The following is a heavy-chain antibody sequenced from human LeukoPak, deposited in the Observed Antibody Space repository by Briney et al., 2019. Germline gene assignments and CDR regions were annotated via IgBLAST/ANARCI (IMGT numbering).Heavy chain of an antibody. CDR1: GGSFSGRY. CDR2: INHSGST. V-gene: IGHV4-34*01. CDR3: ARGSAGATLDY. D-gene: IGHD1-26*01. Sequence: SETLSLACTVYGGSFSGRYWSWIRQPPGRGLEWVGEINHSGSTNYNPSLKSRVTISVDTSKNQFSLKLNPVTAADTAVYYCARGSAGATLDYWGQGALVTVSS. J-gene: IGHJ4*02.